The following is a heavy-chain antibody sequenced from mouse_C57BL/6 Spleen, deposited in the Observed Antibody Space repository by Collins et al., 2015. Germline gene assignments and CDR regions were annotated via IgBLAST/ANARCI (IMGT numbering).Heavy chain of an antibody. D-gene: IGHD1-1*01. J-gene: IGHJ4*01. V-gene: IGHV1-74*01. Sequence: QVQLQQPGAELVKPGASVKVSCKASGYTFTSYWMHWVKQRPGQGLEWIGRIHPSDSYTNYNQKFKGKSTLTVDKSSSTAYMQLSSLTSEDSAVYYCARWYYGSSSMDYWGQGTSVTVSS. CDR3: ARWYYGSSSMDY. CDR1: GYTFTSYW. CDR2: IHPSDSYT.